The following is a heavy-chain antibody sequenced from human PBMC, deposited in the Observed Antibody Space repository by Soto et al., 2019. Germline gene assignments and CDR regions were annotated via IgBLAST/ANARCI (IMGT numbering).Heavy chain of an antibody. D-gene: IGHD3-10*01. J-gene: IGHJ5*01. CDR3: AIMSGDPVLSFDS. CDR1: GGSISSGGYY. Sequence: SETLSLTCTVSGGSISSGGYYWSWIRQHPGKGLEWIGYIYYSGSTYYNPSLKSRVTISVDTSKNQFSLKLSSVTAADTAVYYCAIMSGDPVLSFDSSGQGTLVTVSS. V-gene: IGHV4-31*03. CDR2: IYYSGST.